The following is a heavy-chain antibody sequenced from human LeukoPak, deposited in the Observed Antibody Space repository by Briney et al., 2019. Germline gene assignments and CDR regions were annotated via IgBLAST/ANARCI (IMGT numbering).Heavy chain of an antibody. CDR3: ARFRVRSSTTSRGGGNWFDP. CDR1: GYTFTSYY. J-gene: IGHJ5*02. CDR2: INPSGGST. Sequence: ASVKVSCKASGYTFTSYYMHWVRQAPGQGLEWMGIINPSGGSTSYAQKFQGRVTMTRDTSTSTVYMELSSLRSEDTAVYYRARFRVRSSTTSRGGGNWFDPWGQGTLVTVSS. D-gene: IGHD2-2*01. V-gene: IGHV1-46*01.